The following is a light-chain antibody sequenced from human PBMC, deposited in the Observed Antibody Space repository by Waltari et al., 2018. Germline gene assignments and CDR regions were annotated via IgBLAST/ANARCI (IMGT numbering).Light chain of an antibody. Sequence: QSALTQPASVSGSPGQSITISCTGSSTDLGSSTLVSWYPHHPDKAPKLLICEGTERPSGISHRFSGSKSGNTASLTISKLQAEDEADYYCFSYADGRSLVFGGGTKLTVL. J-gene: IGLJ2*01. CDR2: EGT. CDR3: FSYADGRSLV. CDR1: STDLGSSTL. V-gene: IGLV2-23*01.